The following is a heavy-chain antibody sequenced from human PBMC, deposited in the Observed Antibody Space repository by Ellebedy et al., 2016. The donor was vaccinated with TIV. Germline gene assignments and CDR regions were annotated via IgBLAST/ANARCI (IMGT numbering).Heavy chain of an antibody. J-gene: IGHJ4*02. Sequence: GESLKISCAASGFSFDDYTMHWVRQTPRKGLEWVSLISWDGGSTYYADSVKGRFTISRDVSKKSLYLQMNSLTTEDTALYYCAKDAAVAGTEYYFDYWGQGTLVTVSS. CDR1: GFSFDDYT. CDR3: AKDAAVAGTEYYFDY. V-gene: IGHV3-43*01. D-gene: IGHD6-19*01. CDR2: ISWDGGST.